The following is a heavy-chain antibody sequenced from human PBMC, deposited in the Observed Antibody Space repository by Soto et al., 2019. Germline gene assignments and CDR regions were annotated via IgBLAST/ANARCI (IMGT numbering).Heavy chain of an antibody. Sequence: SETLSLTCAAYGGSFSDFYWSWIRQPPGKKLEWIGEISHSGISNYNPSLKSRVTISVDMSKYQVSLKLNSVTAADTAVYYCGSGPNWFDPWGQGTLVTVSS. CDR3: GSGPNWFDP. CDR2: ISHSGIS. V-gene: IGHV4-34*01. J-gene: IGHJ5*01. CDR1: GGSFSDFY.